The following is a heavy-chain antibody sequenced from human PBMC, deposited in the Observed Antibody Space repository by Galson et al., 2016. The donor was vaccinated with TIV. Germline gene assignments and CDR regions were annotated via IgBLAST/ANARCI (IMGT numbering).Heavy chain of an antibody. CDR2: TSPMLDTT. CDR3: AKVLVGGGNNMIFDY. Sequence: SVKVSCKASGGTFSNYAFSWVRQAPGQGLEWMGGTSPMLDTTNYAQKFQGRVTITADKFTSTAYMELSSLRAEDTAVYYRAKVLVGGGNNMIFDYWGQGTLVTVSS. CDR1: GGTFSNYA. V-gene: IGHV1-69*10. D-gene: IGHD1/OR15-1a*01. J-gene: IGHJ4*02.